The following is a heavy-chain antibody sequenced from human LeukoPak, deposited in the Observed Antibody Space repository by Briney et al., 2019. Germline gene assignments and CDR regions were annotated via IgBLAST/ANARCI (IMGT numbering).Heavy chain of an antibody. CDR1: GYTITNNY. V-gene: IGHV1-46*01. CDR2: INPSGTGT. J-gene: IGHJ5*02. Sequence: GASVKVSCKASGYTITNNYMHWVRQAPGQGLGWMGVINPSGTGTSHAHKFQGRITMSRDTSTSTVYMELSSLRSEDTAFYYCATDHSMANTAWWFDPWGQGTLVTVSS. D-gene: IGHD5-24*01. CDR3: ATDHSMANTAWWFDP.